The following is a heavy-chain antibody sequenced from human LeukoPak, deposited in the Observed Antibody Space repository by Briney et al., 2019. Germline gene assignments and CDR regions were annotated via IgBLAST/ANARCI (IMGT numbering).Heavy chain of an antibody. CDR1: GFTFSSYW. V-gene: IGHV3-7*01. D-gene: IGHD1-26*01. Sequence: PGGCLRLSCAPAGFTFSSYWMSWARQAPGKGLECVANRKQDGSEKYYVGSVKGRFTISRDNAKNSLYLQMNSLRAEDTAVYYCAREYYSGSYYDYWGQGTVVTVSS. CDR3: AREYYSGSYYDY. J-gene: IGHJ4*02. CDR2: RKQDGSEK.